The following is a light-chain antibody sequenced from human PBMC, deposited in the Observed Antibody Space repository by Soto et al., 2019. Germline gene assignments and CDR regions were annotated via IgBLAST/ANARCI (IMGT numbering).Light chain of an antibody. V-gene: IGKV1-8*01. J-gene: IGKJ5*01. CDR1: QGISSY. CDR3: QQYYSYPTIT. CDR2: AAS. Sequence: AIRMTQSPSSLSASTGDRVTITCGASQGISSYLAWYQQKPGKAPKLLIYAASTLQSGVPSRFSGSGSGTDFTLTISCLQSEDFATYYCQQYYSYPTITFGQGHDWRL.